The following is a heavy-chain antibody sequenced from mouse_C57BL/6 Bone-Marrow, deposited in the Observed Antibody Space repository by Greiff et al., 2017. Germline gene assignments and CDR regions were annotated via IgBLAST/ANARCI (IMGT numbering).Heavy chain of an antibody. CDR2: IRNKANGYTT. CDR3: ARCVYGSENWYFDV. Sequence: EVKLMESGGGLVQPGGSLSLSCAASGFTFTDYYMSWVRPPPGKALEWLGFIRNKANGYTTEYSASVKGRFTISRDNSQSILYLQMNALRAEDSATYYCARCVYGSENWYFDVWGTGTTVTVSS. D-gene: IGHD1-1*01. J-gene: IGHJ1*03. V-gene: IGHV7-3*01. CDR1: GFTFTDYY.